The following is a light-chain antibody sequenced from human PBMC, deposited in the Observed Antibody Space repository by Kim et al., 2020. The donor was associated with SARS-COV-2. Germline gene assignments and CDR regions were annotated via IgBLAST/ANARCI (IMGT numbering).Light chain of an antibody. V-gene: IGLV3-19*01. CDR3: NSRDSSGNHWV. Sequence: ALGQTVRITCQGDSLRSYYASWYQQKPGQAPVLVIYGKNNRPSGNPDRFSGSSSGNTASLTITGAQAEDEADYCCNSRDSSGNHWVFGGGTQLTVL. CDR1: SLRSYY. CDR2: GKN. J-gene: IGLJ3*02.